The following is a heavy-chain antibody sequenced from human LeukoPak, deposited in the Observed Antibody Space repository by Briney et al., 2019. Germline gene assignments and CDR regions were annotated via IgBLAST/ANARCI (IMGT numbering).Heavy chain of an antibody. CDR3: ARPDDSESYRANHY. V-gene: IGHV3-23*01. CDR1: GFTFSSYA. CDR2: ISGSGGST. D-gene: IGHD3-10*01. Sequence: GASLRLSCAASGFTFSSYAMSWVRQAPGKGLEWVSAISGSGGSTYYADSVKGRFTISRDNSNNTLSLQMNGLRVEDTAVYYCARPDDSESYRANHYWGRGTLVTVS. J-gene: IGHJ4*02.